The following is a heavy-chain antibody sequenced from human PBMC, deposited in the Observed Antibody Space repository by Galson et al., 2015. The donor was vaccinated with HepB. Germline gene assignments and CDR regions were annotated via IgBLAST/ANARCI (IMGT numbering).Heavy chain of an antibody. Sequence: SVKVSCKASGGTFSRLAISWVRQVPGQGLEWMGGIIPLFGTPNYAQKFQGRVTINADESTSTAYMELSSLRSEDTAVYYCASQYYDSSGYHYHYGMDVWGQGTTVAVSS. J-gene: IGHJ6*02. CDR2: IIPLFGTP. D-gene: IGHD3-22*01. V-gene: IGHV1-69*13. CDR3: ASQYYDSSGYHYHYGMDV. CDR1: GGTFSRLA.